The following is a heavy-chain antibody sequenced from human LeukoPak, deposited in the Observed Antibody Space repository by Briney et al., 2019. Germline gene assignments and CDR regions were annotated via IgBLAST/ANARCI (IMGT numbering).Heavy chain of an antibody. V-gene: IGHV1-2*02. CDR3: ARAHYYGSGSYYNKGLDY. D-gene: IGHD3-10*01. CDR1: GYTFTGYY. CDR2: INPNSGGT. J-gene: IGHJ4*02. Sequence: ASVKVSCKASGYTFTGYYMHWVRQAPGQGLEWMGWINPNSGGTNYAQKFQGRVTMTRDTSISTAYMELSRLRSDDTAVYYCARAHYYGSGSYYNKGLDYWGQGTLVTVSS.